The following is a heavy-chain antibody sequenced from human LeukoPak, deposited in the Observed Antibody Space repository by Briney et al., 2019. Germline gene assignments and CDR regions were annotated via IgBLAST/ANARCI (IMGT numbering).Heavy chain of an antibody. Sequence: GRSLRLSCAASGFTFSSYAMHWVRQAPGKGLEWVAVISYDGSNKYYADSVEGRFTISRDNSKNTLYLQMNSLRAEDTAVYYCARGKTIAVADYWGQGTLVTVSS. CDR2: ISYDGSNK. V-gene: IGHV3-30-3*01. CDR1: GFTFSSYA. D-gene: IGHD6-19*01. CDR3: ARGKTIAVADY. J-gene: IGHJ4*02.